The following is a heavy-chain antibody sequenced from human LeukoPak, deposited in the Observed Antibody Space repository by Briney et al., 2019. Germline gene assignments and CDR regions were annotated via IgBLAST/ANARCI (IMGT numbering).Heavy chain of an antibody. V-gene: IGHV4-4*07. D-gene: IGHD6-13*01. Sequence: SETLSLTCTVSGGSISSYYWSWIRQPAGKGLEWIGRIYTSGSTNYNPSLKSRVTMSVDTSKNQFSLKLSSVTAADTAVYYCARGIEQQLAHDDYYFYMDVWGKGTTVSVSS. CDR2: IYTSGST. CDR1: GGSISSYY. J-gene: IGHJ6*03. CDR3: ARGIEQQLAHDDYYFYMDV.